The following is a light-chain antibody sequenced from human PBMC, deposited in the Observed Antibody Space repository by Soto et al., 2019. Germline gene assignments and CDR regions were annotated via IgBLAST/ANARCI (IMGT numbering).Light chain of an antibody. CDR3: QQYNNWPGT. J-gene: IGKJ1*01. Sequence: EIVMTQSPATLSVSPGERATLSCRASQSISSNLAWYQQKPGQAPRLLIYAASTRATGIPARFSVSGSGTEFTLTISSLQSEDLAVYYCQQYNNWPGTFGQGTKVEIK. CDR1: QSISSN. V-gene: IGKV3-15*01. CDR2: AAS.